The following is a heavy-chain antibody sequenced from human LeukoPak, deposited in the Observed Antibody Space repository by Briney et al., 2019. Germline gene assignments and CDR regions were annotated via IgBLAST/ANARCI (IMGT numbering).Heavy chain of an antibody. D-gene: IGHD6-13*01. CDR3: ARVGTYTSSWYRFKYFDY. V-gene: IGHV4-34*01. Sequence: SETLSLTCGVRGGSFSDYYWSWIRQSPGVGLEWIGEINHSGSTNYNPSLKSRVTISVDTPKTQFSLKLSSLTAADTAVYYCARVGTYTSSWYRFKYFDYWGQGTLVTVSS. CDR2: INHSGST. J-gene: IGHJ4*02. CDR1: GGSFSDYY.